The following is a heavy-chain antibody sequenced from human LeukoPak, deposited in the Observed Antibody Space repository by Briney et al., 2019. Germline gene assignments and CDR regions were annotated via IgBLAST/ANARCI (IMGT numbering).Heavy chain of an antibody. D-gene: IGHD3-16*02. V-gene: IGHV4-39*07. Sequence: PSETLSLTCTVSGGSISSSSYYWGWIRQPPGEGLEWIGSIYYSGSTYYNPSLKSRVTISVDTSKNQFSLKLSSVTAADTAVYYCARLYSEYVWGSYLNYYYHMDVWGKGTTVTVSS. CDR1: GGSISSSSYY. J-gene: IGHJ6*03. CDR3: ARLYSEYVWGSYLNYYYHMDV. CDR2: IYYSGST.